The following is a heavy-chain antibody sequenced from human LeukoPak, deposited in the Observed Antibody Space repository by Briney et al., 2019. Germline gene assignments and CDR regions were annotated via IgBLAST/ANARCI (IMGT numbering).Heavy chain of an antibody. CDR2: IDPNGGGT. Sequence: GASETVSCTASGYTFTNYYMHWVRQAPGQGLEWMGVIDPNGGGTSYPQKVQGRLTMTRDTSTSTVSMELSSLRPEDTAVYYCAAWGSSSSPLPGMDVWGQGTTVTVSS. V-gene: IGHV1-46*01. J-gene: IGHJ6*02. CDR1: GYTFTNYY. CDR3: AAWGSSSSPLPGMDV. D-gene: IGHD6-13*01.